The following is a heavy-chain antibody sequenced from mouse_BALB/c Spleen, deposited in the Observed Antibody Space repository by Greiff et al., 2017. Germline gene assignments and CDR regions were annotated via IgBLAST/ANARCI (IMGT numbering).Heavy chain of an antibody. D-gene: IGHD1-1*01. V-gene: IGHV14-4*02. CDR2: IDPENGDT. CDR1: GYTFTSYY. Sequence: EVMLVESGAELAKPGASVKMSCKASGYTFTSYYMHWVKQRPEQGLEWIGWIDPENGDTEYAPKFQGKATMTADTSSNTAYLQLSSLTSEDTDVYYCKATVVARYWYFDVWGAGTTVTVSS. CDR3: KATVVARYWYFDV. J-gene: IGHJ1*01.